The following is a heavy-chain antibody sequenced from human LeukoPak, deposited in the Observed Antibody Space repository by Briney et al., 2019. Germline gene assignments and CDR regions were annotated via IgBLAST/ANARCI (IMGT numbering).Heavy chain of an antibody. J-gene: IGHJ4*02. CDR2: INSDGSST. V-gene: IGHV3-74*01. D-gene: IGHD3-10*01. Sequence: GGSLRLSCAASGFTFSSYWMHWVRQAPGKGLVWVSRINSDGSSTSYADSVKGRFTISRDNAKNTLYLQMNSLRAEDTAVYYCARGSSRSISYGSGSYYTELKFDYWGQGTLVTVSS. CDR3: ARGSSRSISYGSGSYYTELKFDY. CDR1: GFTFSSYW.